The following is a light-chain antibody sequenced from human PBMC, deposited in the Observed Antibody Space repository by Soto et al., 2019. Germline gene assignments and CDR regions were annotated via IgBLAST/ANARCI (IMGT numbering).Light chain of an antibody. J-gene: IGKJ1*01. CDR1: QSISSW. V-gene: IGKV1-5*03. Sequence: DIQMTQSPSTLSASVGDRVTITCRASQSISSWLAWYQQKPGKAPKLLIYKASSLESGVPSRFSGSGSGTEFTLTISSLQPDEFATYYCQQYNSLWTFGQGNKVEIK. CDR2: KAS. CDR3: QQYNSLWT.